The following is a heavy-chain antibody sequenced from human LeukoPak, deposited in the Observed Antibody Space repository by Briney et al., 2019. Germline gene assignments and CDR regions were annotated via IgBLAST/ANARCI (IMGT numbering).Heavy chain of an antibody. Sequence: QPGRSLRLSCAASGFTFSSYGMHWVRQAPGKGLEWVAVISYDGSNKYYADSVKGRFTISRDNSKNTLYLQMNSLRAEDTAVYYCARFMTHIVVVTDIEMGMDVWGQGTTVTVSS. J-gene: IGHJ6*02. CDR2: ISYDGSNK. CDR1: GFTFSSYG. D-gene: IGHD2-21*02. CDR3: ARFMTHIVVVTDIEMGMDV. V-gene: IGHV3-30*03.